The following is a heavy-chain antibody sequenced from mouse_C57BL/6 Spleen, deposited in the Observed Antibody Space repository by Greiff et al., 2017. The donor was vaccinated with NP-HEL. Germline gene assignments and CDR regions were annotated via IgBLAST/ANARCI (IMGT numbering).Heavy chain of an antibody. Sequence: QVQLKESGAELVRPGASVKLSCKASGYTFTDYYINWVKQRPGQGLEWIARIYPGSGNTYYNEKFKGKATLTAEKSSSTAYMQLSSLTSEDSAVYFCARRGGYHWYFDVWGTGTTVTVSS. V-gene: IGHV1-76*01. CDR3: ARRGGYHWYFDV. CDR1: GYTFTDYY. CDR2: IYPGSGNT. J-gene: IGHJ1*03. D-gene: IGHD2-2*01.